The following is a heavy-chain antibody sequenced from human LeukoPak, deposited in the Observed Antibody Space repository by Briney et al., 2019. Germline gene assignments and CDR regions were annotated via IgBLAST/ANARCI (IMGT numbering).Heavy chain of an antibody. J-gene: IGHJ4*02. V-gene: IGHV3-21*01. CDR3: ARDLYYDSSGYYSPFDY. Sequence: GGSLRLSCAASGFTFSSYSMNWVRQAPGKGLEWVSSISSSSSYIYYADSVKSRFTISRDNAKNSLYLQMNSLRAEDTAVYYCARDLYYDSSGYYSPFDYWGQGTLVTVSS. D-gene: IGHD3-22*01. CDR1: GFTFSSYS. CDR2: ISSSSSYI.